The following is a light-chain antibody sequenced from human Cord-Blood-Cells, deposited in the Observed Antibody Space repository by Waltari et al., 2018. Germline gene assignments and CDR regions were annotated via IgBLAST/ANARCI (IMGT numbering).Light chain of an antibody. J-gene: IGKJ5*01. Sequence: EIVLTQSPATLSLSPGERATLSCRASQSVSSYLAWYQQKPGQAPRLLIYDASNRATGXXARFSGSGSGTDFTLTISSLEPEDFAVYYCQQRSNWPITFGQGTRLEIK. V-gene: IGKV3-11*01. CDR2: DAS. CDR3: QQRSNWPIT. CDR1: QSVSSY.